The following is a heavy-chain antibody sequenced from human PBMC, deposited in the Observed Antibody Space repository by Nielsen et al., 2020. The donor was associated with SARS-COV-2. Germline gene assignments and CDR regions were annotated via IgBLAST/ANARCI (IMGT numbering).Heavy chain of an antibody. D-gene: IGHD3-3*01. CDR3: ARGGTIFGVVTRMDV. CDR2: IYYSGST. J-gene: IGHJ6*02. Sequence: SETLSLTCTVSGGSISSGGYYWSWIRQHPGKGLEWIGYIYYSGSTYYNPSLKSRVTISVDTSKNQLSLKLSSVTAADTAVYYCARGGTIFGVVTRMDVWGQGTTVTVSS. V-gene: IGHV4-31*03. CDR1: GGSISSGGYY.